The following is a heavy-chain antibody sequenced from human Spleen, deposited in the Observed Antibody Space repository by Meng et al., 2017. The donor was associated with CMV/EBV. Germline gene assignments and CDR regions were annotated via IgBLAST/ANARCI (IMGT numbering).Heavy chain of an antibody. D-gene: IGHD1-7*01. CDR1: GFTFSSYS. V-gene: IGHV3-21*04. J-gene: IGHJ4*02. CDR3: ASSNGQLELISY. CDR2: ISSSSSYI. Sequence: GGSLRLSCAASGFTFSSYSMNWVRQAPGKGLEWVSSISSSSSYIYYADSVKGRFTISRDNAKNSLYLQMNSLRAEDTAVYYCASSNGQLELISYWGQGTLVTVSS.